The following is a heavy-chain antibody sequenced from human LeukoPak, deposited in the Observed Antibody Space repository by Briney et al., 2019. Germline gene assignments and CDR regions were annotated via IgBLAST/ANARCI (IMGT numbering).Heavy chain of an antibody. V-gene: IGHV3-21*01. CDR1: GFTVSSYS. D-gene: IGHD3-10*01. J-gene: IGHJ4*02. Sequence: PGGSLRLSCAASGFTVSSYSMNWVRQAPGEGLEWVSSISGGSNYIYYADSLKGRFTISRDNAKNSVYLQMNSLRAEDTAVYYCARDRGVLLWSGVTDYWGQGTLVTVSS. CDR2: ISGGSNYI. CDR3: ARDRGVLLWSGVTDY.